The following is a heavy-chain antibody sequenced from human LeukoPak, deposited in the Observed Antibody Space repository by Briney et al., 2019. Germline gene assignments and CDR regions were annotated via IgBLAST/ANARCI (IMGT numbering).Heavy chain of an antibody. Sequence: SETLSLTCAVYGGSFSGYYWSWIRQPPGKGLEWIGEINHSGSTNYNPSLKSRVTISVDTSKNQFSLKLSSVTAADTAVYYCASTSGDGYSNCHWGQGTLVTVSS. D-gene: IGHD4-11*01. V-gene: IGHV4-34*01. J-gene: IGHJ4*02. CDR3: ASTSGDGYSNCH. CDR2: INHSGST. CDR1: GGSFSGYY.